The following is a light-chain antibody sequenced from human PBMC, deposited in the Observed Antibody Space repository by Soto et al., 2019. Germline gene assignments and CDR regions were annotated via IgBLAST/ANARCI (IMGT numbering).Light chain of an antibody. CDR1: SSDVGGHNY. J-gene: IGLJ3*02. Sequence: QSALTQPASVSASPGQSITISCTGTSSDVGGHNYVSWYQHHPGEAPKLLIYDVSNRPSAVSNRFSGSKSGNTASLTISGLQPEDEADYYCCSYRTSSTLVFGGGTKVTVL. V-gene: IGLV2-14*03. CDR3: CSYRTSSTLV. CDR2: DVS.